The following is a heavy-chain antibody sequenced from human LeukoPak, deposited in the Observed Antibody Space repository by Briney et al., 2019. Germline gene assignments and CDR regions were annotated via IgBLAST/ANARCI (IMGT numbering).Heavy chain of an antibody. Sequence: GGSLRLSCAASGFTFSSYAMSWVRQAPGKGLEWVSAISGSGGSTYYADSVKGRFTISRDNSKNTLYLQMNSLRAEDTAVYYCAVRCRGGSCYSGGFDYWGQGTLVTVSS. CDR3: AVRCRGGSCYSGGFDY. D-gene: IGHD2-15*01. CDR1: GFTFSSYA. J-gene: IGHJ4*02. CDR2: ISGSGGST. V-gene: IGHV3-23*01.